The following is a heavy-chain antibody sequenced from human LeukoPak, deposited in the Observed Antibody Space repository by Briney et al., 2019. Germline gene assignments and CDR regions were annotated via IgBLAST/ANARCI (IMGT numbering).Heavy chain of an antibody. Sequence: GASVKVSFKVSGCTLPQLSILWVRQAPGGGVAWMGGFDADSSDTSYAQKFQGRMTMTEDKSTDTAYMELTSLRSEDTAVYSCATEDIGYYYGVDVWGQGTRVTVSS. D-gene: IGHD5-12*01. V-gene: IGHV1-24*01. CDR2: FDADSSDT. CDR1: GCTLPQLS. J-gene: IGHJ6*02. CDR3: ATEDIGYYYGVDV.